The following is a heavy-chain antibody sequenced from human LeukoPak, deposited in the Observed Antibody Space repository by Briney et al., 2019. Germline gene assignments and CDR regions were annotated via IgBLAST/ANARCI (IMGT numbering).Heavy chain of an antibody. V-gene: IGHV1-46*01. CDR1: GYTFTSYY. D-gene: IGHD4-11*01. J-gene: IGHJ2*01. CDR3: ARAYSNYWYFDL. Sequence: ASVKASCKASGYTFTSYYMHWVRQAPGQGLEWMGIINPSGGSTSYAQKFQGRVTMTRDTSTSTVYMELSSLRSEDTAVYYCARAYSNYWYFDLRGRGTLVTVSS. CDR2: INPSGGST.